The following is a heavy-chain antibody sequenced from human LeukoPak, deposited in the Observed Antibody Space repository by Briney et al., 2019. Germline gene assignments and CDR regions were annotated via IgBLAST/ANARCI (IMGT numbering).Heavy chain of an antibody. Sequence: SQTVSLTCTVSGGSISSYYWSWIREPAGKGLVGIGRIYTSGSTNYNPSLKSRVTMTVDTSKNQFSLKLSTVTAADTAVCYCARKWSSGRLIDYWGQGTLVTVSS. CDR3: ARKWSSGRLIDY. CDR2: IYTSGST. V-gene: IGHV4-4*07. D-gene: IGHD6-19*01. CDR1: GGSISSYY. J-gene: IGHJ4*02.